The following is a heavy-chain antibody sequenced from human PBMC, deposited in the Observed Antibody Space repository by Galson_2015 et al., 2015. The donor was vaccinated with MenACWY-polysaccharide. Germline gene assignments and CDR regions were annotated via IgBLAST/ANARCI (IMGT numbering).Heavy chain of an antibody. CDR3: ARDKAVGATHFDY. Sequence: SLRLSCAASGFTFNNYWMSWVRQAPGKEPEWVANIRQDGSEMYYVDSVKGRFPISRDNAKDSLFLQMNSLRAEDTAVYYCARDKAVGATHFDYWGRATLVTVSS. D-gene: IGHD1-26*01. V-gene: IGHV3-7*01. CDR1: GFTFNNYW. CDR2: IRQDGSEM. J-gene: IGHJ4*02.